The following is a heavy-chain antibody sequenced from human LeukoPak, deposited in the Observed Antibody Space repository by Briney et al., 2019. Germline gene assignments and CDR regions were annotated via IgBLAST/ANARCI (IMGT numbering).Heavy chain of an antibody. CDR1: GGTFSSYA. D-gene: IGHD3-3*01. Sequence: GASVKVSCKAYGGTFSSYAISWVRQAPGQGLEWMGGIIPIFGTADYAQKFQGRVTITADESTSTAYMELSSLRSEDTAVYYCAREGIFGGGGWFDPWGQGTLVTVSS. V-gene: IGHV1-69*13. J-gene: IGHJ5*02. CDR2: IIPIFGTA. CDR3: AREGIFGGGGWFDP.